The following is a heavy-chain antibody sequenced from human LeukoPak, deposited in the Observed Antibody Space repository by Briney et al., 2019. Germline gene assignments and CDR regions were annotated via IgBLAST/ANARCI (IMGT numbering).Heavy chain of an antibody. CDR1: GYTFTGYY. CDR2: INPNSGGT. J-gene: IGHJ5*02. D-gene: IGHD3-3*01. CDR3: ARDHDFWSGYYQFDP. Sequence: GASVKVSCKASGYTFTGYYMHWVRPAPGQGLEWMGWINPNSGGTNYAQKFQGRVTMTRDTSISTAYMELSRLRSDDTAVYYCARDHDFWSGYYQFDPWGQGTLVTVSS. V-gene: IGHV1-2*02.